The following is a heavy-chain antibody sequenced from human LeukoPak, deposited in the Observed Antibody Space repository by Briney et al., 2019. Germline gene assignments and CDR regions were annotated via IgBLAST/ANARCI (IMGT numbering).Heavy chain of an antibody. V-gene: IGHV3-13*01. Sequence: GGSLRLSCAASGFTFRSYDMHWVRQAPGKGLEWVSAIDTAGDTFYPGSVKGRFTISRGNAKNSLYLQMNSLRAGDTAVYYCARVLTVRSGGYDAFDIWGQGTMVTVSS. CDR2: IDTAGDT. CDR1: GFTFRSYD. J-gene: IGHJ3*02. CDR3: ARVLTVRSGGYDAFDI. D-gene: IGHD6-25*01.